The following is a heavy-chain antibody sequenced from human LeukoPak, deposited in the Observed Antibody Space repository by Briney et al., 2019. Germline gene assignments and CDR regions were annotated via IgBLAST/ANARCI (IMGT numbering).Heavy chain of an antibody. J-gene: IGHJ4*02. CDR2: INPNSGGT. V-gene: IGHV1-2*02. Sequence: ASVTVSCKASGYMFIDYYMHWVRQAPGQGPEWMGWINPNSGGTDYVQKFQGRVTMTRDTSISTAYMELNRLTSDDTAVYYCARRYCSDTLCYFFDYWGQGTQVTVSS. CDR3: ARRYCSDTLCYFFDY. D-gene: IGHD2-8*01. CDR1: GYMFIDYY.